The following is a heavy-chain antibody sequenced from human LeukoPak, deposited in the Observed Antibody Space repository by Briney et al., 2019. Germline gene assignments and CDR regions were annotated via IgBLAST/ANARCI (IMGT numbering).Heavy chain of an antibody. CDR3: ARGIDYYDSSGYLPGAY. V-gene: IGHV1-46*01. CDR2: INPSGGST. CDR1: GYTFTSYY. Sequence: ASVKVSCKASGYTFTSYYMHWVRQAPGQGLEWMGIINPSGGSTSYAQKFQGRVTITRDTSARTAYMELSSLRSEDTAVYYCARGIDYYDSSGYLPGAYWGQGTLVTVSS. J-gene: IGHJ4*02. D-gene: IGHD3-22*01.